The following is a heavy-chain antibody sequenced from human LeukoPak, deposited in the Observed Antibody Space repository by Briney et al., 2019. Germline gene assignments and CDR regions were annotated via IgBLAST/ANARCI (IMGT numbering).Heavy chain of an antibody. V-gene: IGHV1-8*01. CDR2: MNPNSANT. CDR3: ARSYSSGWYDLDY. Sequence: ASVEVSCKASGYTFTNYDINWVRQATGQGLEWMGWMNPNSANTGYAQKFQGRVTMTRNTSISTAYMELSSLKSEDTAVYYCARSYSSGWYDLDYWGQGTLVTVSS. D-gene: IGHD6-19*01. CDR1: GYTFTNYD. J-gene: IGHJ4*02.